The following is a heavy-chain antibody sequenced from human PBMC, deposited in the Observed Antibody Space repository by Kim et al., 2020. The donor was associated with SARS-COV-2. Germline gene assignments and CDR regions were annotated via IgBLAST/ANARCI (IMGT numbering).Heavy chain of an antibody. V-gene: IGHV1-58*02. J-gene: IGHJ6*02. CDR1: GSTFTSSV. Sequence: SVKVSCKASGSTFTSSVMQWVRQARGQRLEWIGWIVLVRGNTHYAQKFQDRVTITRDMSTSTAYMELSSLRSEDTAVYYCATVYSGGYCYSFYYDYGLNVWGQGTTVTVAS. CDR3: ATVYSGGYCYSFYYDYGLNV. CDR2: IVLVRGNT. D-gene: IGHD2-21*02.